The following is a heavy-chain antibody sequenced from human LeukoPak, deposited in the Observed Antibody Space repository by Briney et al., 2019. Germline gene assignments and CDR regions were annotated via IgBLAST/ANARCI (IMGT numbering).Heavy chain of an antibody. CDR3: ALGGSWAEYGAFDI. D-gene: IGHD3-10*01. J-gene: IGHJ3*02. V-gene: IGHV4-61*08. CDR2: IYYSGST. Sequence: PSETLSLTCTVSGGSISSGGYFWSWIRQHPGTGLEWIGYIYYSGSTNYNPSLKSRVTISVDTSKNQFSLKLSSVTAADTAVYYCALGGSWAEYGAFDIWGQGTMVTVSS. CDR1: GGSISSGGYF.